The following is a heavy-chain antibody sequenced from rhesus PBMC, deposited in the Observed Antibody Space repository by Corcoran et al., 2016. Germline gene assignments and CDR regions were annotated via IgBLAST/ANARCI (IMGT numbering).Heavy chain of an antibody. V-gene: IGHV4-76*01. Sequence: QVQLQESGPGVVKPSETLSLTCAVSGGSISSGYDWSWIRQPPGKGLEWIGYIYGSSGSTKYNPSLKNRVTISKDASRNQFSLKLSSVTAADTAVYDCARKNSGWYYFDYWGQGVLVTVSS. CDR1: GGSISSGYD. J-gene: IGHJ4*01. CDR2: IYGSSGST. D-gene: IGHD6-31*01. CDR3: ARKNSGWYYFDY.